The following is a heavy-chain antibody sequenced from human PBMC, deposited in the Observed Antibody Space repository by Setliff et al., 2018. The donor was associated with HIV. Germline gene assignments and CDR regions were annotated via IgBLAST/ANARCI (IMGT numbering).Heavy chain of an antibody. CDR2: INPNGGST. CDR3: ARGGPGSSFGYDWFDP. CDR1: GGTFSRYT. V-gene: IGHV1-46*01. Sequence: ASVKVSCKASGGTFSRYTIAWVRQAPGQGPEWMGIINPNGGSTNYAQKFQGRVAMTADTSTNTVYMELSSLRSEDTAIYYCARGGPGSSFGYDWFDPWGQGTPVTVSS. D-gene: IGHD5-18*01. J-gene: IGHJ5*02.